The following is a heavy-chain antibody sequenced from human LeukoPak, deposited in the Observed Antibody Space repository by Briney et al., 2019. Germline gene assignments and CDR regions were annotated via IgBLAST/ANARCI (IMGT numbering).Heavy chain of an antibody. D-gene: IGHD3-22*01. CDR2: IVVGSGNT. V-gene: IGHV1-58*02. CDR3: ARVNYYDSSGYYIDY. J-gene: IGHJ4*02. CDR1: GFTFRTSG. Sequence: VASVKVSCKASGFTFRTSGMQWVRQARGQRLEWIGWIVVGSGNTDYAQKFQERVTITRDMSTSTAYMELSRLRSDDTAVYYCARVNYYDSSGYYIDYWGQGTLVTVSS.